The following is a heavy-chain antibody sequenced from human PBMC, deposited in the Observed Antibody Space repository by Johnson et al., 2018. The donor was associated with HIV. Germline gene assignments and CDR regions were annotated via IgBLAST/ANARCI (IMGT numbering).Heavy chain of an antibody. CDR3: ARDLGWSYDAFDI. CDR2: IKLDGSEK. V-gene: IGHV3-7*01. D-gene: IGHD4/OR15-4a*01. CDR1: ESTFSSYW. Sequence: VQLVESGGGLVQPGGSLRLSCEASESTFSSYWMNWLRQAPGKGLEWVANIKLDGSEKYYVDSVRGRFTISRDNAKNSLYLQMNSLRAEDTAVYYCARDLGWSYDAFDIWGQGTMVTVSS. J-gene: IGHJ3*02.